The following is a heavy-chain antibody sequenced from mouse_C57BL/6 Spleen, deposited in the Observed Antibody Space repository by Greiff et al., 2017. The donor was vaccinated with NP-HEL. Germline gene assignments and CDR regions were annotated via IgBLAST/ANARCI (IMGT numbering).Heavy chain of an antibody. D-gene: IGHD2-4*01. J-gene: IGHJ3*01. CDR2: IDPETGGT. V-gene: IGHV1-15*01. CDR3: TRGDDYDY. Sequence: QVQLQQSGAELVRPGASVTLSCKASGYTFTDYEMHWVKQTPVHGLEWIGAIDPETGGTAYNQKFKGKAILTADKSSSTAYMELRSLTSEDSAVYYCTRGDDYDYWGQGTLVTVSA. CDR1: GYTFTDYE.